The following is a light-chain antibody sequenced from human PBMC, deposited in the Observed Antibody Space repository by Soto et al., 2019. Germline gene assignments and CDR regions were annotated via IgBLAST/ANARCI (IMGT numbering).Light chain of an antibody. CDR3: QERSRWPRGT. CDR2: TGS. V-gene: IGKV1-12*01. Sequence: DIQMTQSPSSVSASVCDRVTIAFRASQAIDSWLAWYQQKPGEAPKLLIFTGSLLHSGVPPRFSGSGSGTDFTLTISSLEPEDFAVYYCQERSRWPRGTFGGGTKVDIK. J-gene: IGKJ4*01. CDR1: QAIDSW.